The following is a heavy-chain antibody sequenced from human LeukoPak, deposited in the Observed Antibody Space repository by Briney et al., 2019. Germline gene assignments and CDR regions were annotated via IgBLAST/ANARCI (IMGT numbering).Heavy chain of an antibody. D-gene: IGHD3-10*01. J-gene: IGHJ4*02. V-gene: IGHV3-7*03. CDR2: IKQDGSEK. CDR1: GFTFSSYW. CDR3: ARVMTYYYGSGLVLYFDY. Sequence: GGSLRLSCAASGFTFSSYWMSWVRQAPGKGLEWVANIKQDGSEKYYVDSVKGRFTISRDNAKNSLYLQMNSLRAEDTAVYYCARVMTYYYGSGLVLYFDYWGQGTLVTVSS.